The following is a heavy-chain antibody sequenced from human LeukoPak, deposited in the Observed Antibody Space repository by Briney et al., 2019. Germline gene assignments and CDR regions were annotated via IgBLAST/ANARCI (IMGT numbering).Heavy chain of an antibody. CDR2: INWNGDIT. D-gene: IGHD3-10*01. Sequence: PGGSLRLSCAASGFTFDDFGMSWVRQAPGKGLEWVSGINWNGDITGYVDSVKGRFTISRDNAKNSLYLQMNSLRAEDTAVYYCARETLWFGESSHAFDIWGQGTMVTVSS. CDR3: ARETLWFGESSHAFDI. CDR1: GFTFDDFG. V-gene: IGHV3-20*04. J-gene: IGHJ3*02.